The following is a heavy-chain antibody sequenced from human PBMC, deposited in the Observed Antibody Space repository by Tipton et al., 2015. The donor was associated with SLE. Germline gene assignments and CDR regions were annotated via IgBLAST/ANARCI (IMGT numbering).Heavy chain of an antibody. CDR1: GGSISSGNYF. Sequence: TLSLTCTVSGGSISSGNYFWGWIRQPPGKGLEWIGNIYYSGSPYYNPSLKSRVTISVNTSKNQLSLNLNSVTAADTAVYYCARTRGMTGSRFYFDYWGQGTLATVSS. D-gene: IGHD3-9*01. CDR3: ARTRGMTGSRFYFDY. V-gene: IGHV4-39*07. J-gene: IGHJ4*02. CDR2: IYYSGSP.